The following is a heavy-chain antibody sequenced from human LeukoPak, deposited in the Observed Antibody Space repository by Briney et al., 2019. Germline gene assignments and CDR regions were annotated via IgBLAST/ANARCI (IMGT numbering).Heavy chain of an antibody. V-gene: IGHV3-9*01. Sequence: PGRSLRLSCAATGFIFDDYAMHWVRQAPGKGLEWVSGINWNGDGIVYADSVEGRFTISRDNAKNSLYLQVNSLRAEDTAFYYCVKDLALGPQDTLTRFEYWGQGTLVTVSS. CDR3: VKDLALGPQDTLTRFEY. J-gene: IGHJ4*02. CDR2: INWNGDGI. D-gene: IGHD3-9*01. CDR1: GFIFDDYA.